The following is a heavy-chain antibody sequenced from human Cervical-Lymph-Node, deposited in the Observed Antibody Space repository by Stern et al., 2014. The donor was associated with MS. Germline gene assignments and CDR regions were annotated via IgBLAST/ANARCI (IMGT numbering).Heavy chain of an antibody. V-gene: IGHV1-18*01. CDR2: ISAYNGNT. CDR1: GYTTTSYG. CDR3: ATFIATAGTFNY. J-gene: IGHJ4*02. D-gene: IGHD6-13*01. Sequence: VQLVQSGAEVKKPGASVKVSCKASGYTTTSYGISWVRQAPGQGLEWMGWISAYNGNTNYAQKLQGRVIMTTDTATSTVYMELRSLRSDDTAVYYCATFIATAGTFNYWGQGTLVTVSS.